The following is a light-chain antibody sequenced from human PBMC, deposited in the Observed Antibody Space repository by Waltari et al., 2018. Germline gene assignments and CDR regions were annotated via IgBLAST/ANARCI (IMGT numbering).Light chain of an antibody. CDR1: SSNIGAGYD. CDR3: QSYDSSLRGFV. J-gene: IGLJ1*01. V-gene: IGLV1-40*01. Sequence: QSVLTQPPSVSGAPGQRITISCAGSSSNIGAGYDVHWYQQLPGTAPKLLIYGNTNRPSGVPDRISGSKSGTSASLAITGLQADDEADYYCQSYDSSLRGFVFGTGTEVIIL. CDR2: GNT.